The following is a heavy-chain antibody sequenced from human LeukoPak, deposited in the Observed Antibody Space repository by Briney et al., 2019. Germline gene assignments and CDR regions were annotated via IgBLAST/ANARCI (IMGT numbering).Heavy chain of an antibody. Sequence: PSETLSLTCTVSGGSISSYYWSWIRQPPGKGLEWIGHIYYSGSTNYNPSLKSRVTISVDTSKNQFSLKLSSVTAADTAVYYCARGSRYSSSSRFLDYWGQGTLVTVSS. V-gene: IGHV4-59*01. D-gene: IGHD6-6*01. J-gene: IGHJ4*02. CDR3: ARGSRYSSSSRFLDY. CDR2: IYYSGST. CDR1: GGSISSYY.